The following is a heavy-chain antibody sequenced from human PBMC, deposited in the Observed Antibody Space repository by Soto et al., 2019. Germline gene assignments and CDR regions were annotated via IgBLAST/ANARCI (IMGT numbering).Heavy chain of an antibody. Sequence: SETLSLTCTVSGGSISSSDYYWSWIRQSPGKGLEWIGYISYSGSTYYNPSLKSRITISVDTSKNQFSLKLSSVTAADTAVYYCASSSRFDRSGYPWGYFDYWGQGILVTVSS. V-gene: IGHV4-30-4*01. CDR2: ISYSGST. CDR1: GGSISSSDYY. CDR3: ASSSRFDRSGYPWGYFDY. J-gene: IGHJ4*02. D-gene: IGHD3-22*01.